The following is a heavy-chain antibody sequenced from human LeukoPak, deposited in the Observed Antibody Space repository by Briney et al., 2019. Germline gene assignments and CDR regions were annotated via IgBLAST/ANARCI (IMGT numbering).Heavy chain of an antibody. CDR2: ISKSGDSI. CDR1: GFTFSAYA. CDR3: AKVARDSRVYYFDY. D-gene: IGHD3-22*01. J-gene: IGHJ4*02. Sequence: GGSLRLSCSASGFTFSAYAMYWVRQTPGMGLEWVSTISKSGDSIYFADSVKGRCTISRDNSKNMLYLQMNSLGVEDTAVYYCAKVARDSRVYYFDYWGQGTLVTVSS. V-gene: IGHV3-23*01.